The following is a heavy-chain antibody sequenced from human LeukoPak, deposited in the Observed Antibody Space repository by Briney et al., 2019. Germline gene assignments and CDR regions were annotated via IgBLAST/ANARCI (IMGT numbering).Heavy chain of an antibody. D-gene: IGHD6-13*01. CDR1: GGSISSYY. Sequence: PSETLSLTCTVSGGSISSYYWSWIRQPPGKGLEWIGYIYYSGSSNYNTSLKIRLNISVDTSKNQFSMKLSSVTAADTAVYYCARDLSSSSYFDYWGQGTLVTVSS. CDR3: ARDLSSSSYFDY. J-gene: IGHJ4*02. CDR2: IYYSGSS. V-gene: IGHV4-59*01.